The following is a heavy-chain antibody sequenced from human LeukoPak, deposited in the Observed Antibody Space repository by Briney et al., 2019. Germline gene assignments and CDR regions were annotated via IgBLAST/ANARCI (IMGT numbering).Heavy chain of an antibody. CDR2: IYPNSGAT. J-gene: IGHJ4*02. D-gene: IGHD5-18*01. Sequence: ASVMVSCKTSGYTFTDYYFYWLRQAPGQGLEWMAWIYPNSGATRYAQKFQGRITVTRDTSISTAYMELRTLTPDDTAVYNCARDGDAVMVDFDYWGQGTLVTVSS. CDR3: ARDGDAVMVDFDY. V-gene: IGHV1-2*02. CDR1: GYTFTDYY.